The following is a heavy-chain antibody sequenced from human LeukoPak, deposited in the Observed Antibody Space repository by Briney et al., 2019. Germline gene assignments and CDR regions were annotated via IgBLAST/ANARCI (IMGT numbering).Heavy chain of an antibody. CDR3: AKDGGGFLEWLSKEYYFDY. Sequence: GGSLRLSCAASGFTFSSYGMHWVRQAPGKGLEWVAFIRYDGTNEYYADSVKGRFTISRDNSKNTLYLQMNSLRAEDTAVYYCAKDGGGFLEWLSKEYYFDYWGQGTLVTVSS. J-gene: IGHJ4*02. D-gene: IGHD3-3*01. CDR1: GFTFSSYG. V-gene: IGHV3-30*02. CDR2: IRYDGTNE.